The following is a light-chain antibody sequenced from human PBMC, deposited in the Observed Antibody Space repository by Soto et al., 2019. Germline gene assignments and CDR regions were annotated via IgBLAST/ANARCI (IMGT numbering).Light chain of an antibody. V-gene: IGKV3-11*01. CDR1: QSVSSY. J-gene: IGKJ3*01. CDR2: DAS. Sequence: EIVLTQSPATLYLSPGERATIACRASQSVSSYLAWYQQKPGQAPRLLIYDASNRATGIPARFSGSGSGTDFTLTISSLEPEDFSVYYCQQRSNWLFTFGPGTKVDIK. CDR3: QQRSNWLFT.